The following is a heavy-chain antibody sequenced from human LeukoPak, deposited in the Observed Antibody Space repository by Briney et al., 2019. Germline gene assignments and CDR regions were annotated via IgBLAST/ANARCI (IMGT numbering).Heavy chain of an antibody. V-gene: IGHV1-18*01. CDR2: ISAYNGNT. CDR3: ARADDSSSEYPHY. D-gene: IGHD6-6*01. CDR1: GYTFTNYG. Sequence: ASVTVSFKGSGYTFTNYGISWVGQAPGQGGEGVGWISAYNGNTNYAQKLQGRVTMTTDTSTSTAYMELRSLRSDDTAVYYCARADDSSSEYPHYWGQGTLVTVSS. J-gene: IGHJ4*02.